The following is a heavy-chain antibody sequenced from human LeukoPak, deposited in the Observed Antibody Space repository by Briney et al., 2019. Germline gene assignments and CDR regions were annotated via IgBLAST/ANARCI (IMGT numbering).Heavy chain of an antibody. CDR3: ARHRGPRFWFDP. Sequence: SETLSLTCTVSGGSISSSSYYWGWIRQPPGTGLEWIGSIYYSGSTYYNPSLKSRVTISVDTSKNQFSLKLSSVTAADTAVYYCARHRGPRFWFDPWGQGTLVTVSS. J-gene: IGHJ5*02. D-gene: IGHD3-16*01. V-gene: IGHV4-39*01. CDR2: IYYSGST. CDR1: GGSISSSSYY.